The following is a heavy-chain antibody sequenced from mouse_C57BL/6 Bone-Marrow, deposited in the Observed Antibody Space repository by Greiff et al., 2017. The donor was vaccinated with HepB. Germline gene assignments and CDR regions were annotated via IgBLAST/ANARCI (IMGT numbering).Heavy chain of an antibody. Sequence: QVHVKQPGAELVMPGASVKLSCKASGYTFTSYWMHWVKQRPGQGLEWIGEIDPSDSYTNYNQKFKGKSTLTVDKSSSTAYMQLSSLTSEDSAVYYCARGEQLRLPFAYWGQGTLVTVSA. J-gene: IGHJ3*01. CDR1: GYTFTSYW. V-gene: IGHV1-69*01. CDR2: IDPSDSYT. D-gene: IGHD3-2*02. CDR3: ARGEQLRLPFAY.